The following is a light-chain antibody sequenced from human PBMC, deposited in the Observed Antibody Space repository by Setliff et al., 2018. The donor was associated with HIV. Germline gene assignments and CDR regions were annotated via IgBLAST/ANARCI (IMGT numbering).Light chain of an antibody. J-gene: IGLJ2*01. CDR1: SSDIGGYTY. CDR3: SSYAGSNNLV. Sequence: QSVLPQPPSASGSPGQSVTISCTGTSSDIGGYTYVSWYQQHPGKAPKLVIYEVNKRPSGVPDRFSGSKSGNTASLTVSGLQAEDEADYYCSSYAGSNNLVFGGGTKVTVL. CDR2: EVN. V-gene: IGLV2-8*01.